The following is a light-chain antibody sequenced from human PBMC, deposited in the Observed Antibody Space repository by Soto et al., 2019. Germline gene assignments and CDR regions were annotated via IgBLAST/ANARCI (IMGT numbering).Light chain of an antibody. V-gene: IGLV2-23*01. CDR3: CSHVGRSTLL. CDR1: SSDIGSYNL. CDR2: EGS. J-gene: IGLJ3*02. Sequence: QSALTQPASVSGSPGQSITISCTGSSSDIGSYNLVSWYQQHPGKAPKLMIYEGSKRPSGVSNRFSGSKPGNTASLTISGLKAEDEADYYCCSHVGRSTLLFGGGTKVTVL.